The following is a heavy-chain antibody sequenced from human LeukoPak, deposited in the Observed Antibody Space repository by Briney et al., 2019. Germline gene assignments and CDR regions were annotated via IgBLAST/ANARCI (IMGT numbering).Heavy chain of an antibody. CDR3: ARVPGHCSSTSCYYYYYYGMDV. J-gene: IGHJ6*02. Sequence: KPSQTLSLTCTVSGGSISSGDYYWSWIRQPPGKGLEWIGFIYYSGSTNYNPSLKSRVTISVDTSKNQFSLKLSSVTAADTAVYYCARVPGHCSSTSCYYYYYYGMDVWGQGTTVTVSS. V-gene: IGHV4-30-4*01. CDR1: GGSISSGDYY. D-gene: IGHD2-2*01. CDR2: IYYSGST.